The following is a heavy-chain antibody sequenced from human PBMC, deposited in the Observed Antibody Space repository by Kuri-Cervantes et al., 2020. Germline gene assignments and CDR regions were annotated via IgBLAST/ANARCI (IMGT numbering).Heavy chain of an antibody. V-gene: IGHV3-21*01. CDR1: GFTFSDYS. J-gene: IGHJ4*02. CDR3: ARDGAAYFDASGSFVTFSDY. CDR2: ISSKSTYI. Sequence: GGSLRLSCAASGFTFSDYSMNWVRQSPGKGLEWVSSISSKSTYIYYADSVRGRFTISRDNAKNSLYLQMSSLRAEDTAVYYCARDGAAYFDASGSFVTFSDYWGQGALVTVSS. D-gene: IGHD3-22*01.